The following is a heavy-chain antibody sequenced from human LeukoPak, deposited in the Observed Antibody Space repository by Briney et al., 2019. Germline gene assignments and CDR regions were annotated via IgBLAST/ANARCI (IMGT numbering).Heavy chain of an antibody. CDR3: VRDRNWGFDY. V-gene: IGHV3-48*01. CDR2: INTKSKTM. Sequence: LPGGSLRLSCAASGFACNTYTMNWVRQAPGKGLEWVSFINTKSKTMYYTDSVRGRFTISRDNTKNSLYLQMNSLRAEDTALYYCVRDRNWGFDYWGQGTLVTVSS. J-gene: IGHJ4*02. CDR1: GFACNTYT. D-gene: IGHD7-27*01.